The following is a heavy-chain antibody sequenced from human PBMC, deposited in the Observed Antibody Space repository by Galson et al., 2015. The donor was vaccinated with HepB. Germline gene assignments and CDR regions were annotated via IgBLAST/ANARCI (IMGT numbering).Heavy chain of an antibody. CDR2: TYYKAKWYN. V-gene: IGHV6-1*01. J-gene: IGHJ2*01. CDR1: GDSVSSNSAA. CDR3: ARGVRGYVGYFEL. D-gene: IGHD3-10*01. Sequence: CAISGDSVSSNSAAWNWIRQSPSRGLEWLGMTYYKAKWYNDYAVSVKSRITVNPDTSKNQFSLQLNSVTPEDTAVYYCARGVRGYVGYFELWGRGTLVTVSS.